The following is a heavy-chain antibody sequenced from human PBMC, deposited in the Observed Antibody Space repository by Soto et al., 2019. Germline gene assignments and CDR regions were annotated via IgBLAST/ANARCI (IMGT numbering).Heavy chain of an antibody. Sequence: GGSLRLSCAASGFTFSSYAMHWVRQAPGKGLEWVAVISYDGSNKYYADSVKGRFTISRDNSKNTLYLQMNSLRAEDTAVYYCARSGNSYYYDSSGLYWGQGTLVTVSS. J-gene: IGHJ4*02. CDR2: ISYDGSNK. CDR3: ARSGNSYYYDSSGLY. V-gene: IGHV3-30-3*01. CDR1: GFTFSSYA. D-gene: IGHD3-22*01.